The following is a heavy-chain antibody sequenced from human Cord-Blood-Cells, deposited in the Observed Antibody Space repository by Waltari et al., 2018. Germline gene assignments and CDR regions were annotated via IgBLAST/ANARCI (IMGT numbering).Heavy chain of an antibody. CDR3: ARDLSIAAAGDAFDI. Sequence: QVQLQESGPGLVKPSETLSLTCAVSGYSISSGYYWGWIRQPPGKGLEWIGSIYHSGSTYYNPPLKSRVTISVDTSKNQFSLKLSSVTAADTAVYYCARDLSIAAAGDAFDIWGQGTMVTVSS. J-gene: IGHJ3*02. CDR1: GYSISSGYY. CDR2: IYHSGST. V-gene: IGHV4-38-2*02. D-gene: IGHD6-13*01.